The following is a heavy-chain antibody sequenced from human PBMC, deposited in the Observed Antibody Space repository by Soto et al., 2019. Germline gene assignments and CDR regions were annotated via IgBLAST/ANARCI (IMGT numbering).Heavy chain of an antibody. V-gene: IGHV1-2*04. CDR1: GYTFTGYY. D-gene: IGHD3-9*01. Sequence: ASVKVSCKASGYTFTGYYMHWVRQAPGQGLEWMGWINPNSGGTNYAQKFQGWVTMTRDTSISTAYMELSRLRSDDTAVYYCASALHNDTAAPYFYNLAQHTALTISA. CDR3: ASALHNDTAAPYFYN. J-gene: IGHJ4*01. CDR2: INPNSGGT.